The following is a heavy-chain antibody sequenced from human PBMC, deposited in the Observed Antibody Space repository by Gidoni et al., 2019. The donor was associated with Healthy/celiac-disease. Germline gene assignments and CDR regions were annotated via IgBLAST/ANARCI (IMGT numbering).Heavy chain of an antibody. CDR3: ARRPGITIFGVAHYAFDI. V-gene: IGHV4-38-2*01. Sequence: QVQLQESGPGLLKPSETLSLTCAVSGSSISSGYYWGWIRQPPGKGLEWIGSIYHSGSTYYNPSLKSRVTISVDTSKNQFSLKLSSVTAADTAVYYCARRPGITIFGVAHYAFDIWGQGTMVTVSS. J-gene: IGHJ3*02. CDR1: GSSISSGYY. D-gene: IGHD3-3*01. CDR2: IYHSGST.